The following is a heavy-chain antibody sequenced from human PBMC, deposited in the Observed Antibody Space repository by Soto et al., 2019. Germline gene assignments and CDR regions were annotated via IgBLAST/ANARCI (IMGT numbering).Heavy chain of an antibody. V-gene: IGHV1-69*06. CDR3: ARNGVAGMDF. CDR1: GDSFTSYA. CDR2: IIPMFGTP. J-gene: IGHJ4*02. D-gene: IGHD3-3*01. Sequence: QVQLVQSGAEVKKPGSSVKVSCKASGDSFTSYAISWVRQAPGQGLEWMGGIIPMFGTPNYAQKFQGRLTSTADKSTSTAYMELSGLRSEDTAVYYCARNGVAGMDFWGQGTLVTVSS.